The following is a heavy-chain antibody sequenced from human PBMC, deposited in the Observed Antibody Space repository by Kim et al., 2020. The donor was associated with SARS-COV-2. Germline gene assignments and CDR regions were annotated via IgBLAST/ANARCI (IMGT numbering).Heavy chain of an antibody. V-gene: IGHV4-30-4*01. CDR1: RGSMSSGDYF. Sequence: SETLSLTCTVSRGSMSSGDYFWTWIRQSPGKGLEWIACIHNSGDTYYTPSLKSRITMSVQTSKDQFSLDLASMTAADTAVYYCARLPRHGATFGYFDYWGQGIRVTVSS. CDR2: IHNSGDT. J-gene: IGHJ4*02. D-gene: IGHD2-8*01. CDR3: ARLPRHGATFGYFDY.